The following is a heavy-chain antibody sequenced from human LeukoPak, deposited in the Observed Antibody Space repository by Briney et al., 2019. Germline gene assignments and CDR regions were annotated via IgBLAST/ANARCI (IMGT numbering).Heavy chain of an antibody. CDR2: ISGSGGST. J-gene: IGHJ4*02. CDR1: GFTFSSYA. D-gene: IGHD3-10*01. CDR3: AKVFYGGTMVRGVIIVFDY. V-gene: IGHV3-23*01. Sequence: GGSLRLSCAASGFTFSSYAMSWVRQAPGKGLEWVSAISGSGGSTYYADSVKGRFTISRDNSKNTLYLQMNSLRAEDTAVYYCAKVFYGGTMVRGVIIVFDYWGQGTLVTVSS.